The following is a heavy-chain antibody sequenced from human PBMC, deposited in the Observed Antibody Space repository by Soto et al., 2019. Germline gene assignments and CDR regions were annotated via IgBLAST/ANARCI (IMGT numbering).Heavy chain of an antibody. J-gene: IGHJ4*02. CDR1: GFSLSTSGVG. CDR3: ARDSTGWYGFDY. Sequence: GSGPTLVNPTQTLTLTCSFSGFSLSTSGVGVGWIRQSPGKALEWLALIYWDDDKRYSPSLKSRLTITKDTSKNQVVLTMTNVDPVDTATYYCARDSTGWYGFDYWGQGTLVTVSS. V-gene: IGHV2-5*02. CDR2: IYWDDDK. D-gene: IGHD6-19*01.